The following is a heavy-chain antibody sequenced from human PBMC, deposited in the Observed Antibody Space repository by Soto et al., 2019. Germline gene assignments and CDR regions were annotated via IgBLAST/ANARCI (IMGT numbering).Heavy chain of an antibody. CDR2: ISGSGGST. CDR1: GFTFTRYW. CDR3: AKLSSDWFGPFDY. V-gene: IGHV3-23*01. J-gene: IGHJ4*02. Sequence: GGSLRLSCAASGFTFTRYWMSWVRQAPGKGLEWVSVISGSGGSTYYADSVKGRFTISRDNSKNTLYLQMNSLRAEDTAVYYCAKLSSDWFGPFDYWGQGTLVTVSS. D-gene: IGHD6-19*01.